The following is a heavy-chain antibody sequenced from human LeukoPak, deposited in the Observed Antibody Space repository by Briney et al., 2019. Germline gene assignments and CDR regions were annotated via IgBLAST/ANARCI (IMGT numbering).Heavy chain of an antibody. J-gene: IGHJ4*02. CDR2: INPNSGGT. V-gene: IGHV1-2*02. CDR1: GYTFTGYY. CDR3: ARVSGNYYDSSGYHI. D-gene: IGHD3-22*01. Sequence: GASVKVSCKASGYTFTGYYMHWVRQAPGQGLEWMGWINPNSGGTNYAQKFQGRVTMTRDTSISPAYMELSRLRSGDTAVYYCARVSGNYYDSSGYHIWGQGTLVTVSS.